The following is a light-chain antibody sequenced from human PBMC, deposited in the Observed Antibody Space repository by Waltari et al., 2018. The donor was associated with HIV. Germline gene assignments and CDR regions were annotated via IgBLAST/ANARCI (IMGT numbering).Light chain of an antibody. V-gene: IGLV2-8*01. J-gene: IGLJ2*01. CDR1: SSAICGV. CDR2: EVP. CDR3: GSYTGDESPDVV. Sequence: QSALTQPPSASGSPGQSVPISCTGTSSAICGVVSRYQQHSGKSPKLRIYEVPKRPSGVPDRFSGSTSGNTASLTVSGLQAEDEADYYCGSYTGDESPDVVFGEGTKLTVL.